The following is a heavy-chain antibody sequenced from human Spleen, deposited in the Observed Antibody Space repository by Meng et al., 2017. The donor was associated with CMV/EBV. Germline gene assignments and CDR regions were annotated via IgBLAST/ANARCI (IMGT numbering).Heavy chain of an antibody. CDR1: EFSFSDYG. J-gene: IGHJ5*01. Sequence: GGSLRLSCAASEFSFSDYGMHWVRQPPGKGLEWVAFIRDDGTNIRYGDSVKGRFTISRDNSKNTLYLHMNTLRVEDTAAYFCGRNWRGNWFDPWGQGISVTVSS. V-gene: IGHV3-30*02. CDR3: GRNWRGNWFDP. CDR2: IRDDGTNI.